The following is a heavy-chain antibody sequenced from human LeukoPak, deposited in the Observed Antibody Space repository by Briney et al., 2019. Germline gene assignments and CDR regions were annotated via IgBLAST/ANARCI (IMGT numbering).Heavy chain of an antibody. CDR3: AKDNEGAGTYYPRYGMDV. D-gene: IGHD3-10*01. CDR2: ITWNSGSI. Sequence: GGSLRLSCATSGFTFHDYAMHWVRQVPGKGLEWVSGITWNSGSIGYADSVKGRFTISRDNAKNSLYLQMNSPRAEDTALYYCAKDNEGAGTYYPRYGMDVWGQGTTVTVSS. CDR1: GFTFHDYA. J-gene: IGHJ6*02. V-gene: IGHV3-9*01.